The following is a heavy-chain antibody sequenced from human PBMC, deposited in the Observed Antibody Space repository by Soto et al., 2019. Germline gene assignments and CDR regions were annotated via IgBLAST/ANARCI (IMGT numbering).Heavy chain of an antibody. CDR1: GYTFPNHQ. V-gene: IGHV1-46*01. CDR3: ARENGYSSRREGMDV. CDR2: INPSGGST. Sequence: ASMKVSCKASGYTFPNHQIHRVRQAPGQGLEWMGIINPSGGSTSYAQKFQGRVTMTRDTSTSTVYMELSSLRSEDTAVYYCARENGYSSRREGMDVWGQGTTVTVSS. D-gene: IGHD6-13*01. J-gene: IGHJ6*02.